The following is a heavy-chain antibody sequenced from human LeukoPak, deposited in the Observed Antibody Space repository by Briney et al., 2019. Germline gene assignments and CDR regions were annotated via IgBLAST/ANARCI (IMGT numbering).Heavy chain of an antibody. V-gene: IGHV4-31*03. CDR3: ARDALPPSGYYYYGMDV. CDR1: GGSISSGGYY. Sequence: PSETLSLTCTVSGGSISSGGYYWSWIRQHPGKGLEWIGYIYYSGSTYYNPSLKSRVTISVDTSKNQFSPKLSSVTAADTAVYYCARDALPPSGYYYYGMDVWGQGTTVTVSS. J-gene: IGHJ6*02. D-gene: IGHD7-27*01. CDR2: IYYSGST.